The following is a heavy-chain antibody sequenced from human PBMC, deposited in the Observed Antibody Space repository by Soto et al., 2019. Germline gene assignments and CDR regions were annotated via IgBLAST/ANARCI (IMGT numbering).Heavy chain of an antibody. Sequence: ASDTLSLPCTVSGDSLSAYYWNWIRQSPGKGLKWIGCIYDSGSTNYNPSLKSRVTIFLDTSTNQVSLKLSSVTAADTAVYYCARVRSTGIYFWEIDPLGQVTPITVS. D-gene: IGHD3-10*01. CDR1: GDSLSAYY. V-gene: IGHV4-59*01. CDR2: IYDSGST. J-gene: IGHJ5*02. CDR3: ARVRSTGIYFWEIDP.